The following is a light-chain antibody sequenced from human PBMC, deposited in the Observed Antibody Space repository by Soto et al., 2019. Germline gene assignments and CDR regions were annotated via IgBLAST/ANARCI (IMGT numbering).Light chain of an antibody. J-gene: IGLJ1*01. V-gene: IGLV2-23*01. Sequence: QSALTQPASVSGSPGQSITISCTGTSSDVGSYNLVSWYQQHPGKAPKLMIYEGSKRPSGVSNRFSGSKSGNTASLTISGLQAEEEADYYCSSYAGISTYVFGTGTKLTVL. CDR3: SSYAGISTYV. CDR1: SSDVGSYNL. CDR2: EGS.